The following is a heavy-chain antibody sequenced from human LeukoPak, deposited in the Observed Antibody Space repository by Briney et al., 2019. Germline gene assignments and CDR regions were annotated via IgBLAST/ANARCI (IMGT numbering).Heavy chain of an antibody. V-gene: IGHV4-39*01. D-gene: IGHD5-18*01. J-gene: IGHJ5*02. CDR2: IYYSGTT. CDR1: GGSPTSSTYF. CDR3: ARRYGYEWVGTYWFDP. Sequence: SETLSLTCIVSGGSPTSSTYFWGWIRQPPGRGLDWIGSIYYSGTTYYNPSLKSRVTMSVDTSKNQFSLKLSSVTAADSAVYYCARRYGYEWVGTYWFDPWGQGTLVTVSS.